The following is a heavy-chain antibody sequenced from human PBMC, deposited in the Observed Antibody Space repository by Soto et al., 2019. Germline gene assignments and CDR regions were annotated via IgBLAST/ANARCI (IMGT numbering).Heavy chain of an antibody. CDR1: GGSISSYY. V-gene: IGHV4-59*08. Sequence: SETLSLTCTVSGGSISSYYWSWIRQPPGKGLEWIGYIYYSGSTNYNPSLKSRVTISVDTSKNQFSLKLSSVTAADTAVYYCARLEYDILTGYPIFDYWGQGTLVTVSS. D-gene: IGHD3-9*01. J-gene: IGHJ4*02. CDR2: IYYSGST. CDR3: ARLEYDILTGYPIFDY.